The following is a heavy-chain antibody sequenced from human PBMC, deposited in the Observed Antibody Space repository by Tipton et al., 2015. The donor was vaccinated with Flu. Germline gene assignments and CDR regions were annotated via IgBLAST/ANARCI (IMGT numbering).Heavy chain of an antibody. CDR1: GFTFGSKW. Sequence: QLVQSGGGLVQPGGSLRLSCAASGFTFGSKWMAWVRQAPGKGLEWVANINQESNEKYYVDSVRGRFTISRDKAKNSLYLQMNSLRAEDTAVYFCARDVNYGNFDYWGQGTLVTVSS. D-gene: IGHD3-10*01. V-gene: IGHV3-7*01. J-gene: IGHJ4*02. CDR2: INQESNEK. CDR3: ARDVNYGNFDY.